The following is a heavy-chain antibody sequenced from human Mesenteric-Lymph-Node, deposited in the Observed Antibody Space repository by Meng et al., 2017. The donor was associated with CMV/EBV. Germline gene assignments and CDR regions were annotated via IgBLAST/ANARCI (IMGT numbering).Heavy chain of an antibody. CDR1: GFTFGDYA. CDR2: IRSKAYGGTT. Sequence: GESLKISCTASGFTFGDYAMSWVRQAPGKGLEWVGFIRSKAYGGTTEYAASEKGRFTISRDDSKSIAYLQMNSLKTEDTAVYYCTRDLTPRSSGWSYYYYYYGMDVWGQGTTVTVSS. V-gene: IGHV3-49*04. D-gene: IGHD6-19*01. CDR3: TRDLTPRSSGWSYYYYYYGMDV. J-gene: IGHJ6*02.